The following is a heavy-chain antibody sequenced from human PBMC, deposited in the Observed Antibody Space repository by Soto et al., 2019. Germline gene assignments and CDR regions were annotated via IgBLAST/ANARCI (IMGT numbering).Heavy chain of an antibody. J-gene: IGHJ3*02. CDR3: ARAVRVRDAFDI. CDR1: GFTFSSYA. V-gene: IGHV3-30-3*01. CDR2: ISYDGSNK. D-gene: IGHD1-1*01. Sequence: GGSLRLSCAASGFTFSSYAMHWVRQAPGRGLEWVAVISYDGSNKYYADSVKGRFTISRDNSKNTLYLQMNSLRAEDTAVYYCARAVRVRDAFDIWGQGTMVTVSS.